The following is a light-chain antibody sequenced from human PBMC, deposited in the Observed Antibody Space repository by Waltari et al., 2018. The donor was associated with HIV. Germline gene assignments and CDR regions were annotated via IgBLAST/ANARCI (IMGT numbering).Light chain of an antibody. V-gene: IGKV3-20*01. Sequence: IMLTQSPGTLSLSPGERATLSCRASQSVDSSYLAWYQQKPGQAPRLLIYGASSRATGIPDRFTGSGSGTDFTLSISRLDPEDFALYYCQQYNSSPFTFGGGTRVEIK. J-gene: IGKJ4*01. CDR2: GAS. CDR1: QSVDSSY. CDR3: QQYNSSPFT.